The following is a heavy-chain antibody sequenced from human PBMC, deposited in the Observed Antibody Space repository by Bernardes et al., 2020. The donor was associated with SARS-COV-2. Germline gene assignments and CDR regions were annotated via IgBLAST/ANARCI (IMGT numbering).Heavy chain of an antibody. CDR1: GGTFSSYA. CDR2: IIPILGIA. D-gene: IGHD1-26*01. Sequence: SVKVSCKASGGTFSSYAISWVRQAPGQGLEWMGRIIPILGIANYAQKFQGRVTITADKSTSTAYMELSSLRSEDTAVYYCVRDLGATRPDYWGQGTLVTVSS. CDR3: VRDLGATRPDY. V-gene: IGHV1-69*04. J-gene: IGHJ4*02.